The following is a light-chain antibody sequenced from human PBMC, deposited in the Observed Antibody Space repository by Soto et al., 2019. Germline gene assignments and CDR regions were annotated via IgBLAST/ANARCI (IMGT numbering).Light chain of an antibody. V-gene: IGKV1-39*01. CDR3: QQSFSTPQT. Sequence: DIQMTQSPSSLSASVGDSVTITCRASQSINIYLSWYQQKPGKAPKLLINVASTLQGGVPSRFSGSGSGTEFTLATSSLEPEDSATYYCQQSFSTPQTFGGGTKVDNK. J-gene: IGKJ4*01. CDR1: QSINIY. CDR2: VAS.